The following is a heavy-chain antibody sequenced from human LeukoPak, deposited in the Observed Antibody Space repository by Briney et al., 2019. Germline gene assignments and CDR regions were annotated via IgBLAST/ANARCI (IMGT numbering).Heavy chain of an antibody. J-gene: IGHJ6*03. CDR1: GGTFSSYA. CDR2: ISAYNGNT. V-gene: IGHV1-18*01. CDR3: ARSPIARVAATTPYYMDV. D-gene: IGHD6-19*01. Sequence: ASVKVSCKASGGTFSSYAISWVRQAPGQGLEWMGWISAYNGNTNYAQKLQGRVTMTTDTSTSTGYMELRSLRSDDTALYYCARSPIARVAATTPYYMDVWGKGTTVTISS.